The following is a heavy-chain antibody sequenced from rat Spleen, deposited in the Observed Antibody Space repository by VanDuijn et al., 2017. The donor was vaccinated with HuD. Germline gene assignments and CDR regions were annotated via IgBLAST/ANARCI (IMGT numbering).Heavy chain of an antibody. CDR2: ISYDGTAT. Sequence: EVQLVESGGALVQPGRSMNLSCAASGFTFSDYNMAWVRQAPTKGLEWVASISYDGTATYYRDSVKGRFTLSRDNAKSTLYLQMGSLRSEDTATYYCARHATRVKDYVMDAWGQGASVTVSS. V-gene: IGHV5-7*01. CDR1: GFTFSDYN. J-gene: IGHJ4*01. D-gene: IGHD1-4*01. CDR3: ARHATRVKDYVMDA.